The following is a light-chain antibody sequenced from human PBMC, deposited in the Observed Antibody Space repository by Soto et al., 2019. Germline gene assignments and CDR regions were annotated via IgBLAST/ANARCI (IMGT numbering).Light chain of an antibody. V-gene: IGKV1-6*01. CDR1: QDIRND. Sequence: AIQMTPSPSSLSASVGDRVTITCRASQDIRNDLAWYQQKPGQAPHLLIFAAFNLQSGVPSRFSGGGSGTHFTLTISSLQPDDFATYYCLQYYNFSWTFGQGTKVDIK. CDR3: LQYYNFSWT. J-gene: IGKJ1*01. CDR2: AAF.